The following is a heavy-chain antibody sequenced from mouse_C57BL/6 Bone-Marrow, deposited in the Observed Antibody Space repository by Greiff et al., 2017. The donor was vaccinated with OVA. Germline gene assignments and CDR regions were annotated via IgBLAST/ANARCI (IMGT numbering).Heavy chain of an antibody. Sequence: VQLVESDAELVKPGASVKISCKVSGYTFTDHTIHWMKQRPEQGLEWIGYIYPRDGSTKYNEKFKGKATLTADKSSSTAYMQLNSLTSEDSAVYFCARREGTAQAPAGFAYWGQGTLVTVSA. J-gene: IGHJ3*01. CDR3: ARREGTAQAPAGFAY. V-gene: IGHV1-78*01. CDR2: IYPRDGST. D-gene: IGHD3-2*02. CDR1: GYTFTDHT.